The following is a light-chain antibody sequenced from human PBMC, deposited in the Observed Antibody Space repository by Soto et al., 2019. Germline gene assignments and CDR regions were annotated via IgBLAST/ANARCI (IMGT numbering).Light chain of an antibody. CDR3: QQYGSSRT. CDR2: GAS. CDR1: QSISINY. V-gene: IGKV3-20*01. Sequence: EIVLTQSPGTLSLSPGERATLSCRASQSISINYLAWYQQKPGQAPRLLIYGASSRATGIPDRFSGSGSGTDFTLTISRLEPEDFAVYYCQQYGSSRTFGQGTKVEIK. J-gene: IGKJ1*01.